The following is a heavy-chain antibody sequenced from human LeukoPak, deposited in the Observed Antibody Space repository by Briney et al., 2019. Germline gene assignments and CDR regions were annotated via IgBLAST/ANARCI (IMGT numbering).Heavy chain of an antibody. CDR3: ARELGVSRAFDI. CDR2: MRRGSDYK. CDR1: GFNLNDYY. D-gene: IGHD6-6*01. V-gene: IGHV3-11*05. Sequence: PGGSLRLSCVASGFNLNDYYMDWIRQAPGKGLQRVSSMRRGSDYKAYADSVKGRFTISRDNGKNSLYLQMNSLTAEDTAVYYWARELGVSRAFDIWGQGTMVTVSS. J-gene: IGHJ3*02.